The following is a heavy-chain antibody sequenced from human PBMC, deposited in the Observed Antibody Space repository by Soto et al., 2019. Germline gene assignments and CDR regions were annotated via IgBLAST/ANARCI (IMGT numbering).Heavy chain of an antibody. D-gene: IGHD6-13*01. CDR1: GGSISSGGYY. CDR3: ARAVSTHFDF. V-gene: IGHV4-31*03. CDR2: IYYSGST. Sequence: QVQLQESGPGLVKPSQTLSLTCTVSGGSISSGGYYWSWIRQHPGKGLEWMGSIYYSGSTFSNPSLESRLAFSVDTSKNQFSLKVNSVTAADTAVYYCARAVSTHFDFWGQGTLVTVSS. J-gene: IGHJ4*02.